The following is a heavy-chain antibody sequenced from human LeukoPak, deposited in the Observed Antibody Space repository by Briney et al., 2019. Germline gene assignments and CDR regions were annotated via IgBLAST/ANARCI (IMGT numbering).Heavy chain of an antibody. D-gene: IGHD3-22*01. J-gene: IGHJ4*02. CDR2: IYYSGST. Sequence: GSLRLSCAASGFTFSDHYMDWVRQAPGKGLEWIGYIYYSGSTNYNPSLKSRVTISVDTSKNQFSLKLSSVTAADTAVYYCARATQYYYDSSGYYDYWGQGTLVTVSS. V-gene: IGHV4-59*11. CDR1: GFTFSDHY. CDR3: ARATQYYYDSSGYYDY.